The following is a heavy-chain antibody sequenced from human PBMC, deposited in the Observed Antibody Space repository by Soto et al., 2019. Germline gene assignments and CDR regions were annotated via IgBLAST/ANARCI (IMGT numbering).Heavy chain of an antibody. J-gene: IGHJ3*02. CDR2: IYHSGSA. CDR1: GGSVSSSNW. CDR3: ASVQGVVVSADDAFDI. D-gene: IGHD2-21*02. V-gene: IGHV4-4*02. Sequence: QVQLQESGPGLVKPSGTLSLTCAVSGGSVSSSNWWSWVRQSPGKGLEWMGEIYHSGSAHYNPSLKSRDTISLDKSKCLFSLRLPSVTAADTAVYYCASVQGVVVSADDAFDIWGPGTRVIVSS.